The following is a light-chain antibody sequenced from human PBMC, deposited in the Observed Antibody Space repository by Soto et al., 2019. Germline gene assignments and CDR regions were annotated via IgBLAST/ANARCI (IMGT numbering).Light chain of an antibody. CDR2: RAT. V-gene: IGKV3-15*01. CDR3: QQYDVWPPIT. Sequence: EVLVTQSPAALSLSPGETATLSCRASPSVVDNLAWYQQRPGQAPRLLIYRATSRATGVPARFSGSGTGTEFSLTILSLQSEDFAVYYCQQYDVWPPITFGQGTRLEVK. J-gene: IGKJ5*01. CDR1: PSVVDN.